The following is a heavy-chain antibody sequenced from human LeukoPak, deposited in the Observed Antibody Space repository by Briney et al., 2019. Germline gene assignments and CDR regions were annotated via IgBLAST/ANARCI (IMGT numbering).Heavy chain of an antibody. V-gene: IGHV3-23*01. Sequence: GGSLRLSCTVSGFTLSSYEMSWIRQAPGKGLEWVSSIEYSETSTHYADSVKGRFTISRDNSKNTLYLQMNSLRAEDTAVYYCARGSSSFPHYYYYYMDVWGKGTTVTVSS. CDR2: IEYSETST. J-gene: IGHJ6*03. D-gene: IGHD6-6*01. CDR3: ARGSSSFPHYYYYYMDV. CDR1: GFTLSSYE.